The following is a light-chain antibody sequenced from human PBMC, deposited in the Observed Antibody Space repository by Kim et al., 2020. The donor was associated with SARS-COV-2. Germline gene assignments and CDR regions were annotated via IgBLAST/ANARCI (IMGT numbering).Light chain of an antibody. V-gene: IGLV2-14*03. CDR2: DVS. Sequence: SITISCTGTSSDVGGYNYVSWYQQHPGKAPKLMIYDVSNWPSGVSNRFSGSKSGNTASLTISGLQAEDEADYYCSSYTSSSTLHVFGTGTKVTVL. J-gene: IGLJ1*01. CDR1: SSDVGGYNY. CDR3: SSYTSSSTLHV.